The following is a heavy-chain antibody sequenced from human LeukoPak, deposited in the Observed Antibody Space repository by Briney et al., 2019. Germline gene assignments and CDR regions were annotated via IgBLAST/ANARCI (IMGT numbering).Heavy chain of an antibody. CDR1: GFTFSSYG. CDR3: AKAQAQVGPLDY. V-gene: IGHV3-33*06. J-gene: IGHJ4*02. D-gene: IGHD1-26*01. Sequence: GGSLRLSCAASGFTFSSYGMHWVRQAPGKGLEWAAVIWYDGSNKYYADSVKGRFTISRDNSKNTLYLQMNSLRAEDTAAYYCAKAQAQVGPLDYWGQGTLVTVSS. CDR2: IWYDGSNK.